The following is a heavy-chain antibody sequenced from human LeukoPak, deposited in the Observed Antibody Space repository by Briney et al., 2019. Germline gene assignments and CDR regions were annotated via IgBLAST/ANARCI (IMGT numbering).Heavy chain of an antibody. CDR2: INHSGST. J-gene: IGHJ4*02. CDR1: GGSFSGYY. CDR3: ARGSRSSSPFDY. V-gene: IGHV4-34*01. D-gene: IGHD6-13*01. Sequence: SETLSLTCAVYGGSFSGYYWSWIRQPPVKGLEWIGEINHSGSTNYNPSLKSRVTISVDTSKNQFSLKLSSVTAADTAVYYCARGSRSSSPFDYWGQGTLVTVSS.